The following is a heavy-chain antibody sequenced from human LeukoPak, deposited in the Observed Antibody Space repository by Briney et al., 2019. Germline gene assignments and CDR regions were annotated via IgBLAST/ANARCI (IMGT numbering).Heavy chain of an antibody. CDR1: GFTFSSYA. V-gene: IGHV3-23*01. CDR2: ISGESDST. Sequence: GGSLRLSCAASGFTFSSYAMMWVRQAPGKGLEWVSGISGESDSTYYADSVKGRFTVSRDNSKNTLYLQMNTLRAEDTAVYYCAKGSGTYVPSASDIWGQGTMVTVSS. CDR3: AKGSGTYVPSASDI. J-gene: IGHJ3*02. D-gene: IGHD1-26*01.